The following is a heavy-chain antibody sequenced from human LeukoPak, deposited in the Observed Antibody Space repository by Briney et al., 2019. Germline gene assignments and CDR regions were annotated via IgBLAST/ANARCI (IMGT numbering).Heavy chain of an antibody. J-gene: IGHJ4*02. CDR1: GFTLSSYS. Sequence: GGSLRLSCVASGFTLSSYSMNWVRQAPGKGLEWVSSISSSSIYIYYADSVKGRFTISRDNAKNSLYLQMNSLRAEDTAVYYCAREREYNYGHMLGYWGQGTLVTVSS. CDR3: AREREYNYGHMLGY. V-gene: IGHV3-21*01. D-gene: IGHD5-18*01. CDR2: ISSSSIYI.